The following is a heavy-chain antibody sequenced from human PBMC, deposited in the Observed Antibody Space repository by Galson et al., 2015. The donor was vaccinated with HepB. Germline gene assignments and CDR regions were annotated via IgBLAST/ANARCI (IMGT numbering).Heavy chain of an antibody. CDR1: GFSLSTSGMC. V-gene: IGHV2-70*01. Sequence: PALVKPTQTLTLTCTFSGFSLSTSGMCVSWIRQPPGKALEWLALIDWDDDKYYSTSLKTRLTISKDTSKNQVVLTMTNMDPVDTATYYCARSLNGYSSGWSLRGDAFDIWGQGTMVTVSS. CDR2: IDWDDDK. D-gene: IGHD6-19*01. CDR3: ARSLNGYSSGWSLRGDAFDI. J-gene: IGHJ3*02.